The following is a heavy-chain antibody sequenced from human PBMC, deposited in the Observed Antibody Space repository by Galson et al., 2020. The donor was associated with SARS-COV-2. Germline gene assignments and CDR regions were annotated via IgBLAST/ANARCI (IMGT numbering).Heavy chain of an antibody. J-gene: IGHJ3*01. V-gene: IGHV4-31*03. CDR1: GDPISSAAYW. CDR2: IYNGGAT. D-gene: IGHD3-16*01. Sequence: SETLSLTCTVSGDPISSAAYWWSWIRQYPGTGLEWIGHIYNGGATYYNPSLMSRLMMSVDTSKNKLSLNLSSVTAADTAVYDCARHRPAGGNAFDVWGQGTAVIVSS. CDR3: ARHRPAGGNAFDV.